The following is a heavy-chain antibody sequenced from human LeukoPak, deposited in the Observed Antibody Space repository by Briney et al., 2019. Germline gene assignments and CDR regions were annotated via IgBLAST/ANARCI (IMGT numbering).Heavy chain of an antibody. D-gene: IGHD3-22*01. CDR3: ARDKYYYDSSGSIRFDY. CDR1: GGSISSSSYY. J-gene: IGHJ4*02. V-gene: IGHV4-39*07. CDR2: IYTSGST. Sequence: SETLSLTCTVSGGSISSSSYYWGWIRQPPGKGLEWIGRIYTSGSTNYNPSLKSRVTMSVDTSKNQFSLKLSSVTAADTAVYYCARDKYYYDSSGSIRFDYWGEGTLVTVSS.